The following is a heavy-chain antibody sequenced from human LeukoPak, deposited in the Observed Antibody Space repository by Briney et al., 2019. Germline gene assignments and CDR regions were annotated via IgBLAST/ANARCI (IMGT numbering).Heavy chain of an antibody. CDR3: ARGGDFWSGYSRGYYMDV. CDR2: ISGSGDST. Sequence: GGSLRLSCAASGFTFRIYAMSWVRQAPGKGLEWVSVISGSGDSTYYADSVKGRFTISRDNSKNTLYLQMNSLRAEDTAVYYCARGGDFWSGYSRGYYMDVWGKGTTVTVSS. CDR1: GFTFRIYA. D-gene: IGHD3-3*01. J-gene: IGHJ6*03. V-gene: IGHV3-23*01.